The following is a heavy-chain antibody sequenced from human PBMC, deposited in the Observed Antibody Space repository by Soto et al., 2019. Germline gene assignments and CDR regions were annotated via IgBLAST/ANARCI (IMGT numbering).Heavy chain of an antibody. J-gene: IGHJ6*03. Sequence: ASVKVSCKASGYTFTSYYMHWVRQAPGQGLEWMGIINPSGGSTSYAQKFQGRVTMTRDTSTSTVYMELSSLRSEDTAVYYCARRTGQPAPPHYYYYMDVWGKGTTVTVSS. CDR2: INPSGGST. CDR3: ARRTGQPAPPHYYYYMDV. V-gene: IGHV1-46*03. CDR1: GYTFTSYY.